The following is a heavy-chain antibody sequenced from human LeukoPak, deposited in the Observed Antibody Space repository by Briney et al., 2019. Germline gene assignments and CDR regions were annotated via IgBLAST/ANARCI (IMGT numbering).Heavy chain of an antibody. CDR2: INQDGGEK. V-gene: IGHV3-7*01. D-gene: IGHD5-18*01. Sequence: GGSLRLSCVASGFTFSAYTMNWVRQAPGKGLEWVANINQDGGEKYYVDSVKGRFTISRDNAKNSLYLQMNSLRPEDTAVYYCARDAGYGYWVIDYWGQGTLVTVSS. CDR1: GFTFSAYT. J-gene: IGHJ4*02. CDR3: ARDAGYGYWVIDY.